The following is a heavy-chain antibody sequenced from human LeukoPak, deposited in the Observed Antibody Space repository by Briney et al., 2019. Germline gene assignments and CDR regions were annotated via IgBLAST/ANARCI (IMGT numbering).Heavy chain of an antibody. CDR2: INHSGST. CDR3: ASLRIAARRAEAGYYYYGMDV. D-gene: IGHD6-6*01. J-gene: IGHJ6*02. CDR1: GGSFSGYY. V-gene: IGHV4-34*01. Sequence: SETLSLTCAAYGGSFSGYYWSWIRQPPGKGLEWIGEINHSGSTNYNPSLKSRVTISVDTSKNQFSLKLSSVTAADTAVYYCASLRIAARRAEAGYYYYGMDVWGQGTTVTVSS.